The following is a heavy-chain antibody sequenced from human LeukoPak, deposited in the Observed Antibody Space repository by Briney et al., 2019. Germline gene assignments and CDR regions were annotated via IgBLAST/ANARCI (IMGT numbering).Heavy chain of an antibody. J-gene: IGHJ4*02. Sequence: SETLSLTCTVSGGSITSGGYYWSWIRQHPGQGLEWIGYIYYSGATYYNPTLQGRVTISLDTSKSQFSLKLSSVTAADTAVYFCARDLCISTSCYFDIWGQGTLVTVSS. CDR3: ARDLCISTSCYFDI. D-gene: IGHD2-2*01. CDR1: GGSITSGGYY. CDR2: IYYSGAT. V-gene: IGHV4-31*03.